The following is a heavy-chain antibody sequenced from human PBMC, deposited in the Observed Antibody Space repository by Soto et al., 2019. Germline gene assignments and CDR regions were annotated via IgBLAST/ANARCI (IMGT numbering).Heavy chain of an antibody. J-gene: IGHJ3*02. Sequence: QVQLVQSGAEVQKPGSSVKVSCKASGGTLDSQGISWFRQAPGQGLEWMGRITPVSETANYAQRFQGRVTITADKSTSTAYMELSGLKSDDTAVYYCARGRLTATKSGARGDFEIWGQGTMIIVSS. D-gene: IGHD1-26*01. V-gene: IGHV1-69*06. CDR1: GGTLDSQG. CDR2: ITPVSETA. CDR3: ARGRLTATKSGARGDFEI.